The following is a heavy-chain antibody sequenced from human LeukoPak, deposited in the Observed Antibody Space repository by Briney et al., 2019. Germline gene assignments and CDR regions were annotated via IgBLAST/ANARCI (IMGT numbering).Heavy chain of an antibody. CDR3: ARGRLRGRYLEY. V-gene: IGHV4-61*02. Sequence: SETLSLTCTVSGGSLSSSNFFWSWIRQPAGKGLEWIGRVYSTGYTVYNPSLKSRVTISVDTSKNQFSLKLSSVTAADTAVYYCARGRLRGRYLEYWGQGTLVTVSS. CDR1: GGSLSSSNFF. CDR2: VYSTGYT. D-gene: IGHD3-3*01. J-gene: IGHJ4*02.